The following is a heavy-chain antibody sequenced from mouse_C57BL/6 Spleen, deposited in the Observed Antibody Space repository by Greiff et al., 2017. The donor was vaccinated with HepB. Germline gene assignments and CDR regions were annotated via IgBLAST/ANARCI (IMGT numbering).Heavy chain of an antibody. D-gene: IGHD1-1*01. CDR2: ISSGSSTI. V-gene: IGHV5-17*01. CDR1: GFTFSDYG. J-gene: IGHJ4*01. Sequence: DVKLVESGGGLVKPGGSLKLSCAASGFTFSDYGMHWVRQPPEKGLEWVAYISSGSSTIYYADTVKGRFTISRDNAKNTLFLQMTSLRSEDTAMYYCARPSYNGSSHCAMDYWGQGTSVTVSS. CDR3: ARPSYNGSSHCAMDY.